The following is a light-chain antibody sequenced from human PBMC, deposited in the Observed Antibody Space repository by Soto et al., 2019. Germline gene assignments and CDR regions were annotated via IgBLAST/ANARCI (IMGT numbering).Light chain of an antibody. J-gene: IGLJ3*02. CDR1: NSDIGSYNR. CDR2: EVS. Sequence: QSVLTQPPSVSGSPGQSVTISCSGTNSDIGSYNRVSWYQQPPGTAPKLIIYEVSHRPSGVPARFSGSKSANAASLTISGLQAEDEADYHCSSYTTSSTLVFGGGTKLTVL. V-gene: IGLV2-18*02. CDR3: SSYTTSSTLV.